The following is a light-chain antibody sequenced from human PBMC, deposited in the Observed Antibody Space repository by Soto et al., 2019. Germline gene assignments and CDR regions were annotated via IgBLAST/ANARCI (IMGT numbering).Light chain of an antibody. Sequence: EIVLTQSPGTLSLSPGERATLSCRASQSVSSSYLAWYQQKPGQAPRLLIYGASSRATGISDRFSGSGSGTDFTLTISRLEPEDFAVYYCQQYGNSRSVTFGQGTRLA. J-gene: IGKJ5*01. CDR1: QSVSSSY. CDR2: GAS. V-gene: IGKV3-20*01. CDR3: QQYGNSRSVT.